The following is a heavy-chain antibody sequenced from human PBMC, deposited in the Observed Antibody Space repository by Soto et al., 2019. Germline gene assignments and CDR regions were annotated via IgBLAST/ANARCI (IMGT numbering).Heavy chain of an antibody. CDR3: ARHYDFWSGSRTYFDY. V-gene: IGHV4-39*01. Sequence: QLQLQESGPGLVKPSETLSLTCTVSGGSISSSSYYWGWIRQPPGKGLEWIGSIYYSGSTYYNPSLKSRVTISVETSKNQFSLKLSSVTAADTAVYYCARHYDFWSGSRTYFDYWGQGTLVTVSS. D-gene: IGHD3-3*01. J-gene: IGHJ4*02. CDR2: IYYSGST. CDR1: GGSISSSSYY.